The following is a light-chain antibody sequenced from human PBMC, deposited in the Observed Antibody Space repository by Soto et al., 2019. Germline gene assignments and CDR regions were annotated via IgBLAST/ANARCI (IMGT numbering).Light chain of an antibody. Sequence: DIQMTQSPSTLSASVGDRVTITCRASQSISSWLAWYQQKPGKAPKLLIYDASSLESGVPSRFSGSGSGTEFTLTISSLQPDDFATYYCQQMGTLGPGTKVDIK. CDR1: QSISSW. CDR3: QQMGT. J-gene: IGKJ1*01. V-gene: IGKV1-5*01. CDR2: DAS.